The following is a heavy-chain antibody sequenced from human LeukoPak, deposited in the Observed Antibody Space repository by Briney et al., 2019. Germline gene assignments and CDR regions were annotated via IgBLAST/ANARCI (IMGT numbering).Heavy chain of an antibody. D-gene: IGHD4-23*01. V-gene: IGHV3-53*01. CDR1: GFSVSSNY. Sequence: GGSLRLSCAASGFSVSSNYMSWVRQAPGKGLEWVSVIYTSGSTYYADSVNGRFSISRDNAKNTLYLQMNSLRVEDTAVYYCARGRPHGNDYWGQGTLVTVSS. CDR3: ARGRPHGNDY. J-gene: IGHJ4*02. CDR2: IYTSGST.